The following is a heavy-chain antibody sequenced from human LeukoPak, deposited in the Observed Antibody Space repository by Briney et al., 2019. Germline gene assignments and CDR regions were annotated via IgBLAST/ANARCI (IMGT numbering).Heavy chain of an antibody. CDR3: AKEGYDFWSGYYYFDY. CDR2: ISYDGSNK. D-gene: IGHD3-3*01. V-gene: IGHV3-30*18. CDR1: GFTFSSYG. J-gene: IGHJ4*02. Sequence: GRSLRLSCAASGFTFSSYGMHWVRQAPGKGLEWVAVISYDGSNKYYADSVKGRFTISRDNSKNTLYLQMNSLRAEDTAVYYCAKEGYDFWSGYYYFDYWGQGTLVTVSS.